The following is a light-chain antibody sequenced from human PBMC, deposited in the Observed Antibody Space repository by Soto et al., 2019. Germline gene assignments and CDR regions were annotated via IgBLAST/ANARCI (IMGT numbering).Light chain of an antibody. CDR3: SSYTTTNPLV. Sequence: QSVLTQPASVSGSPGQSITISCTGTTSDVGGYNHVSWYQQHPGKAPKLMSYDVTNRPSGVSNRFSGSKSGNTASLSISGRQAEDDAYYYGSSYTTTNPLVFGGGTKLTVL. CDR2: DVT. V-gene: IGLV2-14*03. CDR1: TSDVGGYNH. J-gene: IGLJ2*01.